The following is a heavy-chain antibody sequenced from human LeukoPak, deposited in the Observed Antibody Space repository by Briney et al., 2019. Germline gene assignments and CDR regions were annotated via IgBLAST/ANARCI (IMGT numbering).Heavy chain of an antibody. CDR1: GGSFSGYY. Sequence: PSETLSLTCAVYGGSFSGYYWSWIRQPPGKGLEWIGEINHSGSTNYNPSLKSRVTISVDTSKNQFSLKLSSVTAADTAVYYCARRRFVRGPDVVNPFDYWGQGTLVTVSS. CDR3: ARRRFVRGPDVVNPFDY. V-gene: IGHV4-34*01. D-gene: IGHD2-8*01. J-gene: IGHJ4*02. CDR2: INHSGST.